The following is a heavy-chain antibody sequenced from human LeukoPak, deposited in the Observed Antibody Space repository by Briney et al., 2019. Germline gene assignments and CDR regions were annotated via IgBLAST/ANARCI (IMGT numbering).Heavy chain of an antibody. Sequence: SVKVSCKASGGTFSSYAISRVRQAPGQGPEWMGGIIPIFGTANYAQKFQGRVTITADESTSTAYMELSSLRSEDTAVYYCARAGYSSSWYKGGFDPWGQGTLVTVSS. CDR3: ARAGYSSSWYKGGFDP. CDR1: GGTFSSYA. CDR2: IIPIFGTA. J-gene: IGHJ5*02. D-gene: IGHD6-13*01. V-gene: IGHV1-69*13.